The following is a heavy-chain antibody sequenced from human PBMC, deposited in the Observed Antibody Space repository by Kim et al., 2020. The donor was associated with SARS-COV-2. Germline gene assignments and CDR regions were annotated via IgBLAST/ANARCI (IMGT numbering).Heavy chain of an antibody. J-gene: IGHJ4*02. Sequence: SETLSLTCAVYGGSFSGYYWSWIRQPPGKGLEWIGEINHSGSTNYNPSLKSRVTISVDTSKNQFSLKLSSVTAADTAVYYCARARYSSSWSLPYFDYWGQGTLVTVSS. V-gene: IGHV4-34*01. D-gene: IGHD6-13*01. CDR1: GGSFSGYY. CDR3: ARARYSSSWSLPYFDY. CDR2: INHSGST.